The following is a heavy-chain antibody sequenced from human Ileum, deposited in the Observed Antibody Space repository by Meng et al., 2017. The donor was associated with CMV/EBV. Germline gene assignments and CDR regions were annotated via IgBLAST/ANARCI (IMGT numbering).Heavy chain of an antibody. CDR3: ARDRVTTWWFDP. Sequence: SCAASGVSVSSNYMSWVRQAPGKGLEWVSVIYSGGSTYYADSVKGRFTISRDNSKNTLYLQMNSLRPEDTAVYYCARDRVTTWWFDPWGQGTLVTVSS. D-gene: IGHD1/OR15-1a*01. CDR1: GVSVSSNY. V-gene: IGHV3-66*02. J-gene: IGHJ5*02. CDR2: IYSGGST.